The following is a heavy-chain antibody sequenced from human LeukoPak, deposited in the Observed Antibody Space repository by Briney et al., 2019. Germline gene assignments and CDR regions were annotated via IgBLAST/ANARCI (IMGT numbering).Heavy chain of an antibody. CDR3: ADPGGSGAQFDL. Sequence: GGSLRLSCAASGFTFSSFAMSWVRQAPGKGLEWVSTISGSGHNTHYADPVEGRFTISRDNSENTVYLQMNSLRAEDTAVYYCADPGGSGAQFDLWGRGTLLTVSS. CDR2: ISGSGHNT. V-gene: IGHV3-23*01. J-gene: IGHJ2*01. CDR1: GFTFSSFA. D-gene: IGHD3-10*01.